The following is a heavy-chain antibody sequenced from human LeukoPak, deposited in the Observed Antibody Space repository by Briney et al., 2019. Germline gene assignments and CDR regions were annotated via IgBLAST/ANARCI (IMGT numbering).Heavy chain of an antibody. V-gene: IGHV1-18*01. CDR2: ISAYNGNT. D-gene: IGHD2-2*01. J-gene: IGHJ2*01. Sequence: GASVKVSCKASGYIFTSYGISWVRQAPGQGLEWMGWISAYNGNTNYAQKLQGRVTMTTDTSTTTAYMELSSLRSEDTAVYYCARGYCSSTSCWGWYFDLWGRGTLVTVSS. CDR1: GYIFTSYG. CDR3: ARGYCSSTSCWGWYFDL.